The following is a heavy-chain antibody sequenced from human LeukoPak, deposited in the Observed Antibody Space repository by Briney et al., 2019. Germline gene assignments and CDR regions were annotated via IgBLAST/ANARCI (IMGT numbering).Heavy chain of an antibody. CDR3: ARGITIFGVVID. V-gene: IGHV4-34*01. D-gene: IGHD3-3*01. J-gene: IGHJ4*02. CDR2: INHSGST. CDR1: GGSFSGYY. Sequence: SETLSLTCAVYGGSFSGYYWSWIRQPPGKGLEWIGEINHSGSTNYNPSLKSRVTISVGTSKKQFSLKLSSVTAADTAVYYCARGITIFGVVIDWGQGTLVTVS.